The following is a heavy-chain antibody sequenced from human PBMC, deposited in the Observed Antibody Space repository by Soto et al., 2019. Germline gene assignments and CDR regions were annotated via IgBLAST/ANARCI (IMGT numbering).Heavy chain of an antibody. V-gene: IGHV3-74*01. D-gene: IGHD6-25*01. CDR1: GFTFTTYW. CDR2: INSDGSGT. CDR3: VRETTDEQRAVYYYMYV. J-gene: IGHJ6*03. Sequence: EVQLVESGGGLFQPGGSLRLSCVVSGFTFTTYWMHWGRQAPGKGLVWVSRINSDGSGTTYAESVKGRFTISRDNAKNTRYLQMNSLRAADTAVDYCVRETTDEQRAVYYYMYVWGKGTTVTVSS.